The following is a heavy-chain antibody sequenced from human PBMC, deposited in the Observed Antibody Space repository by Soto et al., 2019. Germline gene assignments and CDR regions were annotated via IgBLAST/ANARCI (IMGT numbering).Heavy chain of an antibody. CDR1: GGLFSSYA. Sequence: QEQLVQSGAEVKKSWSSVKVSCKDTGGLFSSYAVSWVRQSSGQGLEWMGGIIPVFDTSYYAQQFQGRVTITADESTNTAYMEISSLRSEDTSMYYCESGGSGYVWFNEFWGPGSLVSVSS. J-gene: IGHJ4*02. CDR2: IIPVFDTS. CDR3: ESGGSGYVWFNEF. V-gene: IGHV1-69*01. D-gene: IGHD3-22*01.